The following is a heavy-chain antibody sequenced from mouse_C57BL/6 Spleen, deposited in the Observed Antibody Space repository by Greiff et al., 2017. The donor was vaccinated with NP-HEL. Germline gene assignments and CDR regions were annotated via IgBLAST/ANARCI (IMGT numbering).Heavy chain of an antibody. CDR3: ASAYYSNYYAMDY. CDR2: INPYNGGT. V-gene: IGHV1-19*01. CDR1: GYTFTDYY. J-gene: IGHJ4*01. Sequence: EVKLMESGPVLVKPGASVKMSCKASGYTFTDYYMNWVKQSHGKSLEWIGVINPYNGGTSYNQKFKGKATLTVDKSSSTAYMELNSLTSEDSAVYYCASAYYSNYYAMDYWGQGTSVTVSS. D-gene: IGHD2-5*01.